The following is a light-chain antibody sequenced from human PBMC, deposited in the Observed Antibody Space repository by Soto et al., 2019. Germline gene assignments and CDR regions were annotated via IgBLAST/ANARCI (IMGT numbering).Light chain of an antibody. V-gene: IGLV2-14*01. J-gene: IGLJ1*01. CDR1: SSDVGAYNF. Sequence: QSALTQPASVSGSPGQSITISCTGTSSDVGAYNFVSWYQHHPGRAPKLIIYEVTIRPSGVSSRFSGSKSGNTASLTISGLQAEDEADYYCSSYTTSAPYVFGSGTKLTVL. CDR3: SSYTTSAPYV. CDR2: EVT.